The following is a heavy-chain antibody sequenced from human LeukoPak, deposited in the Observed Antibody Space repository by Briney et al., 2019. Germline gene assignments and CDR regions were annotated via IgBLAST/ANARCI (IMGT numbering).Heavy chain of an antibody. J-gene: IGHJ3*02. CDR2: MNPHSGNT. Sequence: GASVKLSCKASGYTFTFYDIQWVRQAAGQGLEWMGWMNPHSGNTGYAQKFLGRITLTRNTSTSMAYMELTSLKSEDTAVYHCARGRRDVFDIWGQGTTVTVS. CDR1: GYTFTFYD. CDR3: ARGRRDVFDI. V-gene: IGHV1-8*03.